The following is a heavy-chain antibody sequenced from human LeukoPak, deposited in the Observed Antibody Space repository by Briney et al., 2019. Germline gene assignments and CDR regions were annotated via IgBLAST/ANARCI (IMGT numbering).Heavy chain of an antibody. CDR1: GFTFSDHN. J-gene: IGHJ3*01. D-gene: IGHD1-1*01. CDR3: ARRSLTTGGHAFDV. CDR2: MSGSGI. V-gene: IGHV3-11*01. Sequence: GGSLRLSCAATGFTFSDHNMGWMRQAPGKGLEWTSYMSGSGIYYADSVKGRFTISRDNAKNSLYLQMSSLRAEDSAVYFCARRSLTTGGHAFDVWGQGILVTVSS.